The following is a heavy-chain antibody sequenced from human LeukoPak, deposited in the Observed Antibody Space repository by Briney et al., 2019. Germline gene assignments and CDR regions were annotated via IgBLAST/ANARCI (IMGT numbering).Heavy chain of an antibody. CDR3: ARVSYYPHDAYI. D-gene: IGHD2-8*01. Sequence: GGSLRLSCAASGFTFSSYWMSWVRQAPGKGLEWVAHIKQDGSEKYYVDSVKGRFTISRDNAKNSLYLQMNTLRAEDTALYYCARVSYYPHDAYIWGQGTMVTVSS. J-gene: IGHJ3*02. CDR1: GFTFSSYW. V-gene: IGHV3-7*01. CDR2: IKQDGSEK.